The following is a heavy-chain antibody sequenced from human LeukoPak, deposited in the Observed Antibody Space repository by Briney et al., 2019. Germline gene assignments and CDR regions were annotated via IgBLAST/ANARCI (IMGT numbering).Heavy chain of an antibody. CDR2: IKQDGSEK. V-gene: IGHV3-7*05. Sequence: GGSQRLSCAASEFTFSSYWMSWVRQAPGKGLEWVANIKQDGSEKYYVDSVKGRFTISRDNAKNSLFLQMNSLRAEDTAIYYCASHQGGSGFLRPFDSWGQGTLVTVSS. CDR3: ASHQGGSGFLRPFDS. D-gene: IGHD3-10*01. CDR1: EFTFSSYW. J-gene: IGHJ4*02.